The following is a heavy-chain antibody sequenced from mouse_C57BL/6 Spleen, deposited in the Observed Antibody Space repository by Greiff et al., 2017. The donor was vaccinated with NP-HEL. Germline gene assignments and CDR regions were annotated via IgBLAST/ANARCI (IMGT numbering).Heavy chain of an antibody. CDR3: TRPLGQHWYFDV. J-gene: IGHJ1*03. D-gene: IGHD4-1*01. CDR1: GYTFTSYW. CDR2: IYPGNSDT. Sequence: VQLQQSGTVLARPGASVKMSCKTSGYTFTSYWMHWVKQRPGQGLEWIGAIYPGNSDTSYNQKFKGKAKLTAVTSASTAYMELSSLTNEDSAVYYCTRPLGQHWYFDVWGTGTTVTVSS. V-gene: IGHV1-5*01.